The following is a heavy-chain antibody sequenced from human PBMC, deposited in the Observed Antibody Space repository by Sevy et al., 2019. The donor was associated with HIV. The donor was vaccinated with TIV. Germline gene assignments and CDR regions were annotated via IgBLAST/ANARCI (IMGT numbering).Heavy chain of an antibody. CDR3: ARDCSSTSCLWGMDV. J-gene: IGHJ6*02. V-gene: IGHV3-7*03. CDR2: MNQDGSEK. D-gene: IGHD2-2*01. CDR1: GFTFSTYW. Sequence: GGSLRLSCAASGFTFSTYWMSWVRQAPGKGLEWVATMNQDGSEKYYVDSVKGRFTISRDNAKNSLYLQMNSLRGEDTAVYYCARDCSSTSCLWGMDVWGPGTTVTVSS.